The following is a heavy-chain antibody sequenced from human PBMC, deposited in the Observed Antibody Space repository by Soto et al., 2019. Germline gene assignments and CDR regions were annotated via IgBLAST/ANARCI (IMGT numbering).Heavy chain of an antibody. CDR3: AHPSSSGYYSNGYYFDY. V-gene: IGHV2-5*01. CDR2: IYWNDDK. Sequence: ESAPTPVNPAQPLTLTCPFAGLSHSTSGVGVGWIRQPPGKALEWLALIYWNDDKRYSPSLKSSPTITNDTSKNQVVLTMTNMDPVDTATYYCAHPSSSGYYSNGYYFDYWGQGTLVTVSS. D-gene: IGHD3-22*01. J-gene: IGHJ4*02. CDR1: GLSHSTSGVG.